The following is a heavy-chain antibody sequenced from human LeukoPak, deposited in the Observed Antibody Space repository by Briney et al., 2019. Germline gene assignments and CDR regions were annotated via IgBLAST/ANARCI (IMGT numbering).Heavy chain of an antibody. Sequence: GGSLRLSCAASGFTFSSYAMHWVRQAPGKGLEWVAVMSNDGTNEYYADSVKGRFTIFRDNSKNTLYLQMNSLRGEDAALYYCARDPVSTGLQINSDYWGQGTLVTVSS. CDR2: MSNDGTNE. D-gene: IGHD3-16*01. CDR3: ARDPVSTGLQINSDY. V-gene: IGHV3-30-3*01. CDR1: GFTFSSYA. J-gene: IGHJ4*02.